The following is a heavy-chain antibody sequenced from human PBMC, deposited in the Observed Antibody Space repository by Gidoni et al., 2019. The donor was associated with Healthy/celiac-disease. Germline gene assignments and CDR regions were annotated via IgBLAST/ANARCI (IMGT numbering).Heavy chain of an antibody. Sequence: QVQLVESGGGVVQPGRSLRLSCAASGFTFSSYGMHWVRQAPGKGLEWVAVIWYDGSNKYYADSVKGRFTISRDNSKNTLYLQMNSLRAEDTAVYYCARDLKYSGSYLGAFDIWGQGTMVTVSS. CDR2: IWYDGSNK. CDR1: GFTFSSYG. D-gene: IGHD1-26*01. J-gene: IGHJ3*02. V-gene: IGHV3-33*01. CDR3: ARDLKYSGSYLGAFDI.